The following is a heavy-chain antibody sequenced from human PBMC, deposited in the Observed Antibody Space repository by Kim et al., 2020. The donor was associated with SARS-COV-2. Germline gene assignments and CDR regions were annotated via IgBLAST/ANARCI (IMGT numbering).Heavy chain of an antibody. CDR3: AKGSHIAVAGTPLYYYYYGMDV. D-gene: IGHD6-19*01. J-gene: IGHJ6*02. V-gene: IGHV3-9*01. CDR2: ISWNSGSI. CDR1: GFTFDDYA. Sequence: GGSLRLSCAASGFTFDDYAMHWVRQAPGKGLEWVSGISWNSGSIGYADSVKGRFTISRDNAKNSLYLQMNSLRAEDTALYYCAKGSHIAVAGTPLYYYYYGMDVWGQGTTVTVSS.